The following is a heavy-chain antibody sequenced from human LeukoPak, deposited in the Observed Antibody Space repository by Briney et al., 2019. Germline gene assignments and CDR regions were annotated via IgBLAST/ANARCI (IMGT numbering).Heavy chain of an antibody. J-gene: IGHJ3*02. D-gene: IGHD5-12*01. V-gene: IGHV3-23*01. CDR3: AKDRWSAYDLSAFDI. CDR2: ISGSGDTT. Sequence: GGSLRLSCAVSGFTFSNYAMNWVRQAPGKGLEWVSTISGSGDTTYYADSVKGRFTISRDNSKSTLYLQMNSLRAEDTAVYYCAKDRWSAYDLSAFDIWGQGTMVTVSS. CDR1: GFTFSNYA.